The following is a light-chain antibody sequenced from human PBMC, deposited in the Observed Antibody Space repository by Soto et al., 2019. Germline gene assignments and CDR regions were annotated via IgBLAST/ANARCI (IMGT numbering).Light chain of an antibody. J-gene: IGKJ4*01. CDR1: QSVSSY. Sequence: ENVLTQSPATLSLSPGERATLSCRASQSVSSYFAWYQQKPGQSPRLVIYNAFNMATGIPARFSGSGSGTDFSLTISSLEPEDFAVYYCQQGFNWPTFGGGTKVEI. CDR2: NAF. CDR3: QQGFNWPT. V-gene: IGKV3-11*01.